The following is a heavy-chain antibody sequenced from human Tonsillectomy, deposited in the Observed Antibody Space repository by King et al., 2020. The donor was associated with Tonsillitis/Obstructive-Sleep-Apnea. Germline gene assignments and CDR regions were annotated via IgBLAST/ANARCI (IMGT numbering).Heavy chain of an antibody. J-gene: IGHJ6*04. Sequence: VQLQKWGAGLLKPSETLSLTCAVYGGSFSGYYWSWIRQPPGKGLEWIGEINHSGSTNYNPSLKSRVTISVDTSKNQFSLKLSSVTAADTAVYYCARGFGDIVVVPAAILASGMDVWGKGTTVTVSS. D-gene: IGHD2-2*02. CDR2: INHSGST. V-gene: IGHV4-34*01. CDR1: GGSFSGYY. CDR3: ARGFGDIVVVPAAILASGMDV.